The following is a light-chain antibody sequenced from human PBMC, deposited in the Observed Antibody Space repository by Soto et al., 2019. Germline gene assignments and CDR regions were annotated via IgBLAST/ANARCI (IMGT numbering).Light chain of an antibody. CDR1: HDIRKY. J-gene: IGKJ1*01. Sequence: DIQMTHSPSSLSASVLYIVTITFHASHDIRKYLNLYQQKPGKAPKLLIYKASSLESGVPSRFSGSGFGTEFTLTISSLQPDDFATYYCQKYNSYSWKFGQGTKVDIK. CDR3: QKYNSYSWK. V-gene: IGKV1-5*03. CDR2: KAS.